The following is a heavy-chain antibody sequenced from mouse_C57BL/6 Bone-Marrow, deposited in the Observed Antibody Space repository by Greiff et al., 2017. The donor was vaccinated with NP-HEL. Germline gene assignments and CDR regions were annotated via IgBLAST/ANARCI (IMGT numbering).Heavy chain of an antibody. D-gene: IGHD2-4*01. Sequence: VQLQQPGTELVKPGASVKLSCKASGYTFTSYWMHWVKQRPGQGLEWIGNINPSNGGTNYNEKFKSKATLTVDKSSSTAYMQLSSLTSEDSAVYYCARLPIYDYVQIAYWGQGTLVTVSA. V-gene: IGHV1-53*01. CDR1: GYTFTSYW. CDR2: INPSNGGT. J-gene: IGHJ3*01. CDR3: ARLPIYDYVQIAY.